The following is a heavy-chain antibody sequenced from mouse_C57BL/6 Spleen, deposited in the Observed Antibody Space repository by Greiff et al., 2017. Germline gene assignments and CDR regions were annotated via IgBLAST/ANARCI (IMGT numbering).Heavy chain of an antibody. CDR2: IDPSDSYT. CDR3: ARSGYGNSFAY. CDR1: GYTFTSYW. V-gene: IGHV1-69*01. D-gene: IGHD2-1*01. J-gene: IGHJ3*01. Sequence: VKLQQPGAELVMPGASVKLSCKASGYTFTSYWMHWVKQRPGQGLEWIGEIDPSDSYTNYNQKFKGKSTLTVDKSSSTAYMQLSSLTSEDSAVYYCARSGYGNSFAYWGQGTLVTVSA.